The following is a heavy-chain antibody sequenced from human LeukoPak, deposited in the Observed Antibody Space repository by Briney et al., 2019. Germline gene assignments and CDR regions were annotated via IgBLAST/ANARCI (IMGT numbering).Heavy chain of an antibody. J-gene: IGHJ4*02. V-gene: IGHV4-4*07. CDR3: ARMYSGTYGGIDY. Sequence: SETLSLTCTVSGGSISSYYWSWVRQPAGKGLEWIGRIYSSGSTDYNPSLKSRVTMSVDTSKKQFSLNLRFVTAADTAPYYCARMYSGTYGGIDYWGQGTLVTVSS. CDR1: GGSISSYY. CDR2: IYSSGST. D-gene: IGHD1-26*01.